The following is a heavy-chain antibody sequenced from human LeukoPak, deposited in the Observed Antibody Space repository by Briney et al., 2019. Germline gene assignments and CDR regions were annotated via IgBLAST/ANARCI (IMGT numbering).Heavy chain of an antibody. J-gene: IGHJ4*02. Sequence: SQTLSLTCTVSGGSISSGSYYWSWIRQPAGKGLEWIGCIYTSGSTNYNPSLKSRVTISVDTSKNQFSLKLSSVTAADTAVYCCAEGRGPYYFDYWGQGTLVTVSS. V-gene: IGHV4-61*02. CDR2: IYTSGST. CDR3: AEGRGPYYFDY. D-gene: IGHD3-10*01. CDR1: GGSISSGSYY.